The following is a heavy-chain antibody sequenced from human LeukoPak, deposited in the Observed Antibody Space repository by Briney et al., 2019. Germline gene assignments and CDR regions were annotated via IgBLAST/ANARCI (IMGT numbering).Heavy chain of an antibody. CDR3: AKGAPVLLWFGEGDDAFDI. CDR1: GFTFSNYA. V-gene: IGHV3-23*01. D-gene: IGHD3-10*01. J-gene: IGHJ3*02. Sequence: SGGSLRLSCAASGFTFSNYAMNWVRQAPGKGLEWVSGISGSGGSTYYADSVKGRFTISRDNSKKTLYLQMNSLRAEDTAVYYCAKGAPVLLWFGEGDDAFDIWGQGTMVTVSS. CDR2: ISGSGGST.